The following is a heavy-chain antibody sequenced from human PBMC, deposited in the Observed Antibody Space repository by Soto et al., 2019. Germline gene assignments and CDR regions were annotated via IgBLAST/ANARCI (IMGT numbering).Heavy chain of an antibody. D-gene: IGHD6-13*01. CDR1: GFPFNNAW. J-gene: IGHJ6*02. V-gene: IGHV3-15*01. Sequence: GGSLRLSCAASGFPFNNAWMSWVRQAPGGGMKWVARIKSETDGGTTDYAAPVEGRFTISRDDSSNTLYLQMNSLRAEDTAVYYCAKDLCPSSSWYVTFVDYYYGMDVWGQGTTVTVS. CDR3: AKDLCPSSSWYVTFVDYYYGMDV. CDR2: IKSETDGGTT.